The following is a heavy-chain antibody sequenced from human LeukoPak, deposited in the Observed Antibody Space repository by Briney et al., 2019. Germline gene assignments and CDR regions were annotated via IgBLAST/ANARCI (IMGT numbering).Heavy chain of an antibody. CDR1: GFTFITSA. D-gene: IGHD5-12*01. CDR2: IVLASGNT. J-gene: IGHJ4*02. V-gene: IGHV1-58*02. Sequence: ASVKVSCKASGFTFITSAMQWVRQARGQRLEWIGWIVLASGNTNYAQNFQERVTITRDMSTNTAYMELSSLRSEDTAVYYCARGYSGYDRGFDYWGQGTLVTVSS. CDR3: ARGYSGYDRGFDY.